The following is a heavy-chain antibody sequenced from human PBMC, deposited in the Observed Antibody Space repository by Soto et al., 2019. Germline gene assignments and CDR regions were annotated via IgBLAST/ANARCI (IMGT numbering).Heavy chain of an antibody. CDR2: ISAYNGNT. D-gene: IGHD3-9*01. Sequence: ASVKVSCKASGYTFTSYGISWVRQAPGQGLEWMGWISAYNGNTNYAQKLQGRVTMTTDTSTSTAYMELRSLRSDDTAVYYCARDELLGDDILTGYSHNWFDPWGQGTLVTVSS. CDR1: GYTFTSYG. J-gene: IGHJ5*02. V-gene: IGHV1-18*01. CDR3: ARDELLGDDILTGYSHNWFDP.